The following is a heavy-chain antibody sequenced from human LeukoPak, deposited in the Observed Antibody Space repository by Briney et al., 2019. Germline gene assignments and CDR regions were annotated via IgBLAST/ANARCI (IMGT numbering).Heavy chain of an antibody. CDR2: IGGSESIV. CDR3: AREMVAGTFDS. D-gene: IGHD1-7*01. J-gene: IGHJ4*02. Sequence: GGSLRLSCVVSGFSVNDYYMSWLRQAPGKGLEWISDIGGSESIVSYGGSVRGRFTVSRDFAMNSLFLQLNSLIADDTAVYYCAREMVAGTFDSWGQGTLVTVSS. V-gene: IGHV3-11*01. CDR1: GFSVNDYY.